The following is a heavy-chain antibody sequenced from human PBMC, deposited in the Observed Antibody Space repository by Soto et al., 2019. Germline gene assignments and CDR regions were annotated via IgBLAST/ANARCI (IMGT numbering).Heavy chain of an antibody. V-gene: IGHV3-64*01. CDR1: GFTLSGYA. CDR3: ARRARPDFYYMDV. J-gene: IGHJ6*03. D-gene: IGHD6-6*01. Sequence: EVQLAESGGGLAQPGGSLRLSCAASGFTLSGYAMDWVRQAPGKGLEYVSGISSNGVGTYYANSVQGRFTISRDNSKNTAYLQMGSLRPDDMAVYYCARRARPDFYYMDVWGQGTTVTVSS. CDR2: ISSNGVGT.